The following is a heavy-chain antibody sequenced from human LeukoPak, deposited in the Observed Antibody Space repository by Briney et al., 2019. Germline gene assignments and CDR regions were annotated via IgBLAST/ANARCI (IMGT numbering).Heavy chain of an antibody. J-gene: IGHJ3*02. V-gene: IGHV4-59*01. Sequence: SETLSLTCAVSGGSISSYYWSWIRQPPGKGLAWIGCNYYSGSTNYNPSLESRVTISVDTSKKQFSLKLRSVTAADTAVYYCARAQRGYYSHNDFDIYGQGTIATVSS. CDR1: GGSISSYY. CDR2: NYYSGST. CDR3: ARAQRGYYSHNDFDI. D-gene: IGHD3-22*01.